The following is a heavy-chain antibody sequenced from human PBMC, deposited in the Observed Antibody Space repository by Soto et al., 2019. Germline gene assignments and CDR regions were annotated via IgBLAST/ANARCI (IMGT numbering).Heavy chain of an antibody. J-gene: IGHJ6*02. CDR3: ARDPGYCSGGSCFIVYYYYGMDV. CDR1: GYTFTSYG. V-gene: IGHV1-18*01. CDR2: ISAYNGNT. Sequence: ASVKVSCKASGYTFTSYGISWVRQAPGQGLEWMGWISAYNGNTNYAQKLQGRVTMTTDTSTSTAYMELRSLRSDDTAVYYCARDPGYCSGGSCFIVYYYYGMDVWGQGTTVTVSS. D-gene: IGHD2-15*01.